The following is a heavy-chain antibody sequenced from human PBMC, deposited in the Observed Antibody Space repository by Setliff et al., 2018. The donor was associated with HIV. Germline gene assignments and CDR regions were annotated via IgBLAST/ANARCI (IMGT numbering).Heavy chain of an antibody. J-gene: IGHJ6*03. V-gene: IGHV4-59*01. CDR2: IFYTGNT. D-gene: IGHD2-2*01. CDR1: GGSISGYY. CDR3: VRGYCSSTTCYDDYYYMDV. Sequence: PSETLSLTCTVSGGSISGYYWSWIRQPPGKGLEWIGHIFYTGNTNYNPSLKSRVTISVDTSKNQFFLKLNSVTAADTAAYHCVRGYCSSTTCYDDYYYMDVWGKGSTVTVSS.